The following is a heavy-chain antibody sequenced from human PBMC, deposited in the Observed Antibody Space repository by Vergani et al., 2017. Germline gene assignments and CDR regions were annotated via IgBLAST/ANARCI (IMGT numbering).Heavy chain of an antibody. J-gene: IGHJ6*02. CDR1: GFSFRNAW. CDR3: TTDPRYCGDGSFYWLRDHHHYGMDV. Sequence: EVQLVESGGGIVKPGGSLRLSCVASGFSFRNAWMNWVRRTPGKGLEWVGRIKSTFDRGTTDYAAAVKGRFTISRDDSKNTLFLQMNGLKTEDIGVYYCTTDPRYCGDGSFYWLRDHHHYGMDVWGQGTTVTVSS. D-gene: IGHD2-21*01. V-gene: IGHV3-15*07. CDR2: IKSTFDRGTT.